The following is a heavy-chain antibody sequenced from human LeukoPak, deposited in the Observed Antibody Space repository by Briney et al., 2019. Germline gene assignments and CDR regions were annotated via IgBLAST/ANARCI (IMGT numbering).Heavy chain of an antibody. CDR1: GFTFSNYW. V-gene: IGHV3-7*01. Sequence: GGSLRLSCAASGFTFSNYWMTWLRQAPGKGLEWVALISQDGRDKKYVHSVKGRFSVSRDNAENSVFLQMDSLRAEDTAFYYCVVTTRSRSFDYWGQGTLVTVSS. J-gene: IGHJ4*02. D-gene: IGHD1-1*01. CDR3: VVTTRSRSFDY. CDR2: ISQDGRDK.